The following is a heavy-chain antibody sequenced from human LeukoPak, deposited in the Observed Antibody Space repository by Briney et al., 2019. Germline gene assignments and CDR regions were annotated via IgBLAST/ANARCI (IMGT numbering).Heavy chain of an antibody. CDR2: IHHSGSS. CDR3: ARATGQDTAMVSPLDY. CDR1: GYSISSNNW. D-gene: IGHD5-18*01. Sequence: SETLSLTCGVPGYSISSNNWWGWVRQPPGKGLEWIGYIHHSGSSKYNLSLKNRVTMSLDTSKNQVSLKLSSVTALDTDVYYCARATGQDTAMVSPLDYWGQGTLVTVSS. J-gene: IGHJ4*02. V-gene: IGHV4-28*06.